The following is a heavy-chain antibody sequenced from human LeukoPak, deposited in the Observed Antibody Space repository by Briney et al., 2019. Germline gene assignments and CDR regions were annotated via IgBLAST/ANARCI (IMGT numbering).Heavy chain of an antibody. CDR2: VYFSGGT. Sequence: SETLSLTCTVSGDFISSSNCYWGWIHQPPGKGLEWIGSVYFSGGTYYNASLKSRITISVDTSKNQFSLKLSSVTAADTAVYYCARQGLASVGYWGQGTLVTVSS. CDR3: ARQGLASVGY. V-gene: IGHV4-39*01. D-gene: IGHD1-26*01. J-gene: IGHJ4*02. CDR1: GDFISSSNCY.